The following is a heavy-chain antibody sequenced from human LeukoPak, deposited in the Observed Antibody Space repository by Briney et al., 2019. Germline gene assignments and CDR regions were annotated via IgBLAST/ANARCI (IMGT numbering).Heavy chain of an antibody. J-gene: IGHJ3*02. Sequence: PSETLSLTCTVSGDSIGSHYWSWIRQPPGKRLEWIGYIFYVGSTNYNPSLKSRVTISVDTSKNQFSLKLNSVTAADTAVYYCARDYYDSRGEAFDIWGQGTMVTVSS. CDR2: IFYVGST. D-gene: IGHD3-22*01. CDR3: ARDYYDSRGEAFDI. CDR1: GDSIGSHY. V-gene: IGHV4-59*11.